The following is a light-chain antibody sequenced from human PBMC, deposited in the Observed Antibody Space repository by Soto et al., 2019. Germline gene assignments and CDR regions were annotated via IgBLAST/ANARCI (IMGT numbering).Light chain of an antibody. V-gene: IGKV4-1*01. CDR1: QSVLSNSNHKNY. J-gene: IGKJ1*01. CDR3: QQYYGTLWT. CDR2: WAS. Sequence: DIMMTQSPDSLAVSLGERATINCKSSQSVLSNSNHKNYLAWFQQRPGQPPRLLIYWASTRESGVPDRFSGSGSGTDFTLTISSLQAEDVAVYYCQQYYGTLWTFGQGTKVEIK.